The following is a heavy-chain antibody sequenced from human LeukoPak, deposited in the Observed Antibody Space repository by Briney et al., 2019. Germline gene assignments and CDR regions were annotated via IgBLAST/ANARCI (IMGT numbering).Heavy chain of an antibody. V-gene: IGHV4-39*01. Sequence: SETLSLTCTVSGGSISSRSDYWGWIRQTPGKGLEWIGNLDSSGGTYYNPSLKSRVTISVGTSKNQFSLNLRSVTAADTAIYFCSRSHDYGGLYFYYYMDVWGKGTTVTVSS. CDR2: LDSSGGT. J-gene: IGHJ6*03. D-gene: IGHD4-23*01. CDR1: GGSISSRSDY. CDR3: SRSHDYGGLYFYYYMDV.